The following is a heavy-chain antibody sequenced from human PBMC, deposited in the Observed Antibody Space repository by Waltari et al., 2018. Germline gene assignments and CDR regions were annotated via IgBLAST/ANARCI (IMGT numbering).Heavy chain of an antibody. D-gene: IGHD3-22*01. V-gene: IGHV3-48*01. CDR3: ARGHAPVLAYDSSGYYFDY. CDR2: ISSSSSTI. Sequence: EVQLVESGGGLVQPGGSLRPSCAASGFTFSSYSMNWVRQSTGQGLEWVSYISSSSSTIYYADSGKGRFTISRDNAKNSLYLQMNSLRAEDTAVYYCARGHAPVLAYDSSGYYFDYWGQGTLVTVSS. J-gene: IGHJ4*02. CDR1: GFTFSSYS.